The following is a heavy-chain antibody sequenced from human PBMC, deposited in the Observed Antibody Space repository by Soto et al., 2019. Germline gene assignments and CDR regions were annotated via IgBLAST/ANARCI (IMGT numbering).Heavy chain of an antibody. CDR2: INAGNGNT. J-gene: IGHJ3*02. D-gene: IGHD2-2*01. V-gene: IGHV1-3*01. Sequence: GASVKVSCKASGYTFTNYAMHWVRQAPGQRLEWMGWINAGNGNTKYSQKFQGRVTITRDTSTSTAYMELRSLRSDDTAVYYCARGGYCRSNSCYGFDIWGQGTVVTVSS. CDR3: ARGGYCRSNSCYGFDI. CDR1: GYTFTNYA.